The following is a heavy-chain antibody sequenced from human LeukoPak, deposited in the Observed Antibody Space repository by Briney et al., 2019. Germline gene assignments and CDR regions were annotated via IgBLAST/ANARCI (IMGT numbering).Heavy chain of an antibody. J-gene: IGHJ4*02. V-gene: IGHV3-48*01. CDR1: GFSFSHYS. CDR2: IGVGGRPT. D-gene: IGHD6-19*01. Sequence: GGSLRLSCAASGFSFSHYSMTWARQASGKGLEWISYIGVGGRPTNYADSVKARFTISRDDAKNSLYLQMNSLRAEDTAVYYCARGVAVAGNAVDYWGQGTLVTVSS. CDR3: ARGVAVAGNAVDY.